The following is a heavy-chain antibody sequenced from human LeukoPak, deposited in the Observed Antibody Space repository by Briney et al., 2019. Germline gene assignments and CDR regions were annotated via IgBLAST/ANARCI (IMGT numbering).Heavy chain of an antibody. CDR3: ARGTYYDSSGYQV. CDR1: GGTFSSYA. D-gene: IGHD3-22*01. V-gene: IGHV1-69*04. Sequence: ASVKVFCKASGGTFSSYAISWVRQAPGQGLEWMGRIIPILGIANYAQKFQGRVTITADKSTSTAYMELSSLRSEDTAVYYCARGTYYDSSGYQVWGQGTLVTVSS. J-gene: IGHJ4*02. CDR2: IIPILGIA.